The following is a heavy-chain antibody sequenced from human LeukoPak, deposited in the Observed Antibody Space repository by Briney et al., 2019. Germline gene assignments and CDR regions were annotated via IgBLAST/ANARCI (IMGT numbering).Heavy chain of an antibody. J-gene: IGHJ4*02. CDR3: AKNSGYNWRYFFDY. Sequence: PGGSLRLSCAASGFTFRNYAMSWVRQAPGKGLEWVSVIDGGGGPTYYADSVKGRFTISRDNSKNTLYLQMNSLRAEDVAVYFCAKNSGYNWRYFFDYWGQGTLVTVSS. D-gene: IGHD6-25*01. V-gene: IGHV3-23*01. CDR2: IDGGGGPT. CDR1: GFTFRNYA.